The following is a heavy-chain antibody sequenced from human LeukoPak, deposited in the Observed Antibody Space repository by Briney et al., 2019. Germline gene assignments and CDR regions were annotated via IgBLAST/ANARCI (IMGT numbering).Heavy chain of an antibody. V-gene: IGHV4-59*08. J-gene: IGHJ3*02. CDR2: IYYSGST. CDR1: GGSINSYY. CDR3: ARHSERWLGAFDI. Sequence: SEALSLTCTVSGGSINSYYWSWIRQPPGKGLEWIGYIYYSGSTNYNPSLKSRVTILVDTSKNQFSLKLSSVTAADTAVYYCARHSERWLGAFDIWGQGTMVTVSS. D-gene: IGHD6-19*01.